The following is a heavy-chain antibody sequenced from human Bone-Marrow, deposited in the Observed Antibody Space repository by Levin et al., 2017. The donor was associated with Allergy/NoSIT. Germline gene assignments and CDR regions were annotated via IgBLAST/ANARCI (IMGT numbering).Heavy chain of an antibody. Sequence: GGSLRLSCAASGFTFSSYGMHWVRQAPGKGLEWVAVIWYDGSNKYYADSVKGRFTISRDNSKNTLYLQMNSLRAEDTAVYYCARGPGSDESHSSGYSPTTKLYGMDVWGQGTTVTVSS. CDR3: ARGPGSDESHSSGYSPTTKLYGMDV. CDR1: GFTFSSYG. D-gene: IGHD3-22*01. V-gene: IGHV3-33*01. CDR2: IWYDGSNK. J-gene: IGHJ6*02.